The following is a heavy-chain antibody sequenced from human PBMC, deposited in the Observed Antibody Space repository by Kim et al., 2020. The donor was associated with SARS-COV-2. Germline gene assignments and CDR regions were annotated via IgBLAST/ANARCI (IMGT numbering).Heavy chain of an antibody. CDR3: AKSSSAIYYYYGMDV. V-gene: IGHV4-59*01. Sequence: PSLKGRVTISVDTYKNQFSLKLSSVTAADTAVYYCAKSSSAIYYYYGMDVWGQGTTVTVSS. D-gene: IGHD6-6*01. J-gene: IGHJ6*02.